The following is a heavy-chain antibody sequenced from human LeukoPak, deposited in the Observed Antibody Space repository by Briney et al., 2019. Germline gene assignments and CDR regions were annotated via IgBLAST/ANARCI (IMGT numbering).Heavy chain of an antibody. D-gene: IGHD3-22*01. V-gene: IGHV7-4-1*02. Sequence: GASVKVSCKASGYTFTSYAMNWVRQAPGQGLEWMGWINTNTGNPTYGQGFTGRFVFSLDTSVSTAYLQISSLKAEDTAVYYCTRDTSYYDGSGYFPYFDYWGQGTLVTVSS. CDR3: TRDTSYYDGSGYFPYFDY. CDR1: GYTFTSYA. CDR2: INTNTGNP. J-gene: IGHJ4*02.